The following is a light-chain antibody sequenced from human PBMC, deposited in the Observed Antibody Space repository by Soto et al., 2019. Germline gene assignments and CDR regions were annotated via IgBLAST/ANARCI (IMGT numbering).Light chain of an antibody. CDR3: QQHGSSPWM. CDR2: GAS. J-gene: IGKJ1*01. Sequence: EIVLTQSPGTLSFPPGERATLSCRASQSVSSTYLVWYQQKPGQTPRLLIYGASNRATGIPDRFSGSGSGTDFTLTISRLEPEDFAVYYCQQHGSSPWMFGQGTRVDIK. CDR1: QSVSSTY. V-gene: IGKV3-20*01.